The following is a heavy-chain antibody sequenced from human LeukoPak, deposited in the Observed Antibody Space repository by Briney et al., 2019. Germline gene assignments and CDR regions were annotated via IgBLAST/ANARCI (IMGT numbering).Heavy chain of an antibody. CDR2: INPKTGGT. V-gene: IGHV1-2*02. Sequence: GASVKVPCKASGYTFTGYYMHWVRQAPGQGLEWMGWINPKTGGTSYAQKFQGRVTMTRDTSISTVNMELSRLTSDDTAVYYCARATAENDHWGQGTLATVSS. J-gene: IGHJ4*02. D-gene: IGHD1-14*01. CDR1: GYTFTGYY. CDR3: ARATAENDH.